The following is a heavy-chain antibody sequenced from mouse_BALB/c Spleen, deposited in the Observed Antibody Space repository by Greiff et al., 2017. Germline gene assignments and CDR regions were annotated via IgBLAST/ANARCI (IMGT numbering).Heavy chain of an antibody. D-gene: IGHD1-2*01. V-gene: IGHV5-6-2*01. J-gene: IGHJ4*01. CDR3: ARPTAPHYYAMDY. Sequence: EVKLMESGGGLVKLGGSLKLSCAASGFTFSSYYMSWVRQTPEKRLELVAAINSNGGSTYYPDTVKGRFTISRDNAKNTLYLQMSSLKSEDTALYYCARPTAPHYYAMDYWGQGTSVTVSS. CDR1: GFTFSSYY. CDR2: INSNGGST.